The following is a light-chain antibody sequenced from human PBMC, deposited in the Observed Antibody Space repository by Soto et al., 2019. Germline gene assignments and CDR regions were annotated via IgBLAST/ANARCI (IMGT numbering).Light chain of an antibody. Sequence: EIVLTQPPATLSLSPGERATLSCRASQSVSSYLAWYQQKPGQAPRLLIYDASNRATGIPARFSGSGSGTDFTLTISSLEPEDFAVYYCQQYNKWPLAFGGGTKVDIK. CDR1: QSVSSY. CDR2: DAS. V-gene: IGKV3-11*01. CDR3: QQYNKWPLA. J-gene: IGKJ4*01.